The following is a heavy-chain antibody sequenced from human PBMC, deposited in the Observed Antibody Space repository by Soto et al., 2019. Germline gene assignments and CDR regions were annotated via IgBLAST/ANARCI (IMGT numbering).Heavy chain of an antibody. CDR2: IWYDGSNK. CDR3: ARDFSAEYQLPDSYYYYGMDV. D-gene: IGHD2-2*01. CDR1: GFTFSSYG. V-gene: IGHV3-33*01. Sequence: PGGSLRLSCAASGFTFSSYGMHWVRQAPGKGLEWVAVIWYDGSNKYYADSVKGRFTISRDNSKNTLYLQMNSLRAEDTAVYYCARDFSAEYQLPDSYYYYGMDVWGQGTTVTVSS. J-gene: IGHJ6*02.